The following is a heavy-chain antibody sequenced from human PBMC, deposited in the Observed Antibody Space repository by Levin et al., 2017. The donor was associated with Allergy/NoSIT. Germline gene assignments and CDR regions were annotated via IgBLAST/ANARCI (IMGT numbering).Heavy chain of an antibody. Sequence: PGGSLRLSCAASGFTFDDYAMHWGRQAPGKGLEWVSGISWNSGSIGYADSVKGRFTISRDNAKNSLYLQMNSLRAEDTALYYCAKDFYCSGGSCDLGGGALVSWGQGTLVTVSS. J-gene: IGHJ5*02. D-gene: IGHD2-15*01. CDR1: GFTFDDYA. CDR3: AKDFYCSGGSCDLGGGALVS. V-gene: IGHV3-9*01. CDR2: ISWNSGSI.